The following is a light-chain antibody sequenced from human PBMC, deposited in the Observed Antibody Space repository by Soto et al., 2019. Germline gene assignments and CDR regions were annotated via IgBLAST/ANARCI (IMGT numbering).Light chain of an antibody. CDR2: SND. CDR1: NSNIGRND. J-gene: IGLJ2*01. Sequence: QSVLAQPPSASGTPGQRVTISCSGSNSNIGRNDVTWYQQVPGTAPQCLIYSNDQRPSGVPDPISGSRSGTSASLAISGLQSGDEAEYYCAAWEDTLRARVFGGGTKLTVL. CDR3: AAWEDTLRARV. V-gene: IGLV1-44*01.